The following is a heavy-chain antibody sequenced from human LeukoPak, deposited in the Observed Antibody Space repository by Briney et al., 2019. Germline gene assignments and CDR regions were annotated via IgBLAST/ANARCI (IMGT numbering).Heavy chain of an antibody. J-gene: IGHJ3*02. CDR2: IYYSGST. CDR3: ARVGGWLQLFDRSGHDPPDDAFDI. Sequence: PSETLSLTCTVSGGSISSYYWSWIRQPPGKGLEWIGYIYYSGSTNYNPSLKSRVTISVDTSKNQFSLKLSSVTAADTAVYYCARVGGWLQLFDRSGHDPPDDAFDIWGQGTMVTVSS. D-gene: IGHD5-24*01. V-gene: IGHV4-59*01. CDR1: GGSISSYY.